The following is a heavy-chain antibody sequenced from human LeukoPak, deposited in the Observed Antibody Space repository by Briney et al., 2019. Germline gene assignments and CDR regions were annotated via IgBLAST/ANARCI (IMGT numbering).Heavy chain of an antibody. CDR3: AREDVVVVPAAIVYGMDV. V-gene: IGHV1-18*01. J-gene: IGHJ6*02. D-gene: IGHD2-2*02. CDR1: GYTFTSYG. Sequence: ASVKVSCKASGYTFTSYGISWVRQAPGQGLEWMGWISAYNGNTNYAQKLQGRVTMITDTSTSTAYMELRSLRSDDTAVYYCAREDVVVVPAAIVYGMDVWGQGTTVTVSS. CDR2: ISAYNGNT.